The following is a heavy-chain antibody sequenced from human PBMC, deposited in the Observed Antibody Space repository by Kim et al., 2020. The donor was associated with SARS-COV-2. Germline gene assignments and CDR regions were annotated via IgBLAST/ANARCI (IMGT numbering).Heavy chain of an antibody. Sequence: SETLSLTCTVSGGSISSYYWSWIRQPPGKGLEWIGYIYYSGSTNYNPSLKSRVTISVDTSKNQFSLKLSSVTAADTAVYYCASLQPPDAEYFQHWGQGTLVTVSS. CDR1: GGSISSYY. CDR2: IYYSGST. V-gene: IGHV4-59*13. CDR3: ASLQPPDAEYFQH. J-gene: IGHJ1*01.